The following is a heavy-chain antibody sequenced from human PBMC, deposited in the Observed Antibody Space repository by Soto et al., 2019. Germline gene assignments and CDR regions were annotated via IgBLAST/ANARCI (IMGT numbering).Heavy chain of an antibody. CDR2: INPSGGST. Sequence: ASVKVSCKASGYTFTSYYMHWVRQAPGQGLEWMGIINPSGGSTSYAQKFQGRVTMTRGTSTSTVYMELSSLRSEDTAVYYCARGSAGGIAARSAFDIWGQGTMVTVSS. V-gene: IGHV1-46*03. J-gene: IGHJ3*02. CDR1: GYTFTSYY. D-gene: IGHD6-6*01. CDR3: ARGSAGGIAARSAFDI.